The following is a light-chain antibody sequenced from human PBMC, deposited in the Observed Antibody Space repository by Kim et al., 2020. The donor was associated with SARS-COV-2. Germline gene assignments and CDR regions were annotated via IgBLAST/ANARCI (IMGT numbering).Light chain of an antibody. CDR3: QVWDSSSDHYV. J-gene: IGLJ1*01. V-gene: IGLV3-21*04. Sequence: SYELTQPPSVSVAPGKTARITCGGNNIGSKSVHWYQQKPGQAPVLVIYYDSDRPSGIPERFSGSNSGNTATLTISRVEAGDGADYYYQVWDSSSDHYVFG. CDR2: YDS. CDR1: NIGSKS.